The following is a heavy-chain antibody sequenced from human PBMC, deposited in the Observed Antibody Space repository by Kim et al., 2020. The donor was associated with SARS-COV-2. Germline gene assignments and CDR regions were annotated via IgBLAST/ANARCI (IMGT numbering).Heavy chain of an antibody. V-gene: IGHV3-53*01. J-gene: IGHJ4*02. Sequence: GGSLRLSCAVSGFTVSSNYMSWVRQAPGKGLEWVSVIHSSGTTYYAYSVKGRFTISRDNSKNTVFLQMNSLRAEDTAVYYCARALFYYESGGFWGQGTLVTVSS. CDR2: IHSSGTT. D-gene: IGHD3-22*01. CDR1: GFTVSSNY. CDR3: ARALFYYESGGF.